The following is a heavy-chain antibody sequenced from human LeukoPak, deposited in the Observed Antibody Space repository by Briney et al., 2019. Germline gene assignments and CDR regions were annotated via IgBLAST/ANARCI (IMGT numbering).Heavy chain of an antibody. J-gene: IGHJ3*02. D-gene: IGHD2-2*01. V-gene: IGHV4-59*01. CDR1: GGTISNYY. CDR3: ARVAELGYCSSTSCSGAFDI. Sequence: SETLSLTCSASGGTISNYYWSWIRQPPGKALEWIGDIYYSANTYYNHPLKSRVTISVDMSKNQFSLRLTSVTAADTAVYYCARVAELGYCSSTSCSGAFDIWGQGTMVTVSS. CDR2: IYYSANT.